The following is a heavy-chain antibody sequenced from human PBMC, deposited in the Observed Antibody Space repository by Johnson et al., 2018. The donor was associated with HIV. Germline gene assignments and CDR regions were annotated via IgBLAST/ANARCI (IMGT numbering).Heavy chain of an antibody. CDR3: ARRDTYYYDSTPGAFDI. V-gene: IGHV3-7*03. CDR2: IKQDGSEK. J-gene: IGHJ3*02. D-gene: IGHD3-22*01. CDR1: GFTFSSYA. Sequence: VQLVESGGGVVQPGRSLRLSCAASGFTFSSYAMHWVRQAPGKGLEWVANIKQDGSEKYYVDSVKGRFTISRDNAKNSLYLQMNSLRAEDTAVYYCARRDTYYYDSTPGAFDIWGQGTMVTVSS.